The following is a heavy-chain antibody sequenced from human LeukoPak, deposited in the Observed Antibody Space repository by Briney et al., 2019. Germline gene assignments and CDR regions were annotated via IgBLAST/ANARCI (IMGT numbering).Heavy chain of an antibody. J-gene: IGHJ6*02. CDR3: ARAHGIAAAGTNYYYYYGMDV. CDR1: GFTFSSYC. Sequence: PGGSLRLSCAASGFTFSSYCMNWVRQAPGEGLEWVSSISSSSSYIYYADSVKGRFTISRDNAKNSLYLQMNSLRAEDTAVYYCARAHGIAAAGTNYYYYYGMDVWGQGTTVTVSS. V-gene: IGHV3-21*01. D-gene: IGHD6-13*01. CDR2: ISSSSSYI.